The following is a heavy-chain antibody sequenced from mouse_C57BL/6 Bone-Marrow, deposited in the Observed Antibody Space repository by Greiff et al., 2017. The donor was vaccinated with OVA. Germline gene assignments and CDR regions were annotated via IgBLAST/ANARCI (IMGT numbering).Heavy chain of an antibody. Sequence: EVQRVESGGGLVKPGGSLKLSCAASGFTFSSYAMSWVRQTPEKRLEWVATISDGGSYTYYPDNVKGRFTISRDNAKNNLYLQMSHLKSEDTAMYYCARDDSSGYPWFAYWGQGTLVTVSA. CDR1: GFTFSSYA. J-gene: IGHJ3*01. D-gene: IGHD3-2*02. V-gene: IGHV5-4*01. CDR2: ISDGGSYT. CDR3: ARDDSSGYPWFAY.